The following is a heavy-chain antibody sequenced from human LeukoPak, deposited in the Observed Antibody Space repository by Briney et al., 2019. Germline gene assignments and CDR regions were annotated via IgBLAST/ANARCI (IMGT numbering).Heavy chain of an antibody. J-gene: IGHJ4*02. CDR1: GYSFTSYW. Sequence: GESLKISCKGSGYSFTSYWIGWVRQMPGKGLEWMGIIYPGDSDTRYSPSFQGQVTISADKSISTAYLQWSSLKASDTAMYYCARLLSGSSGYQFFDYWGQGTLVAVSS. V-gene: IGHV5-51*01. CDR3: ARLLSGSSGYQFFDY. D-gene: IGHD3-22*01. CDR2: IYPGDSDT.